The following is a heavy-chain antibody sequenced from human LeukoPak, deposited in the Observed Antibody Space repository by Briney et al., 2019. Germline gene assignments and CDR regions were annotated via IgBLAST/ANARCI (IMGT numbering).Heavy chain of an antibody. CDR3: ARDLLGGSSWGDTFDI. CDR2: IYYSGST. Sequence: SETLSLTCTVSGGSISSSSYYWGWIRQPPGKGLEWIGSIYYSGSTYYNPSLKSRVTISVDTSKNQFSLKLSSVTAADTAVYYCARDLLGGSSWGDTFDIWGQGTMVTVSS. CDR1: GGSISSSSYY. J-gene: IGHJ3*02. D-gene: IGHD6-13*01. V-gene: IGHV4-39*07.